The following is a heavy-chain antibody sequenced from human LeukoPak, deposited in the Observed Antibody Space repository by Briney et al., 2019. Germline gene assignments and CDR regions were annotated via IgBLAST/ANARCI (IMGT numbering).Heavy chain of an antibody. Sequence: GGSLRLSCAASGFTFSSYTINWVRQVPGKGLEWVSSISSTSSYIYYADSVKGRFTISRDNAKDSLYLQMNSLRAEDTAVYYCARDRENYYDGSRGHFDYWGQGTLVAVSS. CDR3: ARDRENYYDGSRGHFDY. CDR1: GFTFSSYT. CDR2: ISSTSSYI. V-gene: IGHV3-21*01. D-gene: IGHD3-22*01. J-gene: IGHJ4*02.